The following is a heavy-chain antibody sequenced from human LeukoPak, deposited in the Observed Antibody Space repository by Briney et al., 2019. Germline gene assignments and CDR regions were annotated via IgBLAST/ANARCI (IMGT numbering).Heavy chain of an antibody. CDR3: TTDLSELDDSGYYAKYFHH. Sequence: PGGSLRLSCAASGFTFSKVWMSWVRQAPGKGLEWVGRIRSKTDGGTIDDAVPGKGSFTISRDDSKDTLFLQMNSLKTEDTAVYYCTTDLSELDDSGYYAKYFHHWGQGTLVSVSS. J-gene: IGHJ1*01. CDR1: GFTFSKVW. V-gene: IGHV3-15*01. CDR2: IRSKTDGGTI. D-gene: IGHD3-22*01.